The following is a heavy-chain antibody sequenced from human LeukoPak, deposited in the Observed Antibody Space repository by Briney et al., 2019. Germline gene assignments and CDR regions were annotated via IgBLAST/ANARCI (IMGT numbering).Heavy chain of an antibody. CDR2: IIPIFGTA. V-gene: IGHV1-69*05. J-gene: IGHJ4*02. CDR1: GYTFTSYG. D-gene: IGHD2-2*01. CDR3: VSAGDCSSTSCPLFTFHY. Sequence: GASVKVSCKASGYTFTSYGISWVRQAPGQGLEWMGGIIPIFGTANYAQKFQGRVTITTDESTSTAYTELSSLRSEDTAVYYCVSAGDCSSTSCPLFTFHYWGQGTLVTVSS.